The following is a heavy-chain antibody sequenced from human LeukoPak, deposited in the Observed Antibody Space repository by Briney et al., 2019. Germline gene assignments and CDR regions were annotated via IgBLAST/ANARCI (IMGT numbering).Heavy chain of an antibody. D-gene: IGHD3-10*01. Sequence: ASVKVSCKASVYTFTSYGISWVRQAPGQGLEWMGWSSAYNGNTNYAQKLQGRVTMTTDTSTSTAYMELRSLRSDDTAVYYCARVLWFGELFPDFDYWGQGTLVTVSS. CDR2: SSAYNGNT. CDR1: VYTFTSYG. J-gene: IGHJ4*02. V-gene: IGHV1-18*01. CDR3: ARVLWFGELFPDFDY.